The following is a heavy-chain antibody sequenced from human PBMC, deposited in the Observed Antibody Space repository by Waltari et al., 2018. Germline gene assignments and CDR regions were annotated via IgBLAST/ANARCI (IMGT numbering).Heavy chain of an antibody. J-gene: IGHJ4*02. CDR3: ARSPNYYSDSNGFYSGTYFDY. Sequence: QVQLVQSGAEVKKPGSSVRVSCRASGGTFKNYAISWVRQAPGQGLEWMGGIIPNFGIAKYTQQFQGRVTITADESTSTVFLDLSSLRSEDTALYYCARSPNYYSDSNGFYSGTYFDYWGQGTLVTVSS. CDR2: IIPNFGIA. CDR1: GGTFKNYA. V-gene: IGHV1-69*12. D-gene: IGHD3-22*01.